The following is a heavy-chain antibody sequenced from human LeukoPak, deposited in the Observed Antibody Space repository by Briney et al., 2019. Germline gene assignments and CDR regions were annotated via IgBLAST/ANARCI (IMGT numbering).Heavy chain of an antibody. CDR3: AKDLRAYGIIWFDP. CDR1: GCTFSSYA. J-gene: IGHJ5*02. Sequence: GGSLRLSCAASGCTFSSYAMSWVRQAPGKGLEWVSAISGSGGSTYYADSVKGRFTISRDNSKNTLYLQMNSLRAEDTAVYYCAKDLRAYGIIWFDPWGQGTLVTVSS. V-gene: IGHV3-23*01. D-gene: IGHD3-10*01. CDR2: ISGSGGST.